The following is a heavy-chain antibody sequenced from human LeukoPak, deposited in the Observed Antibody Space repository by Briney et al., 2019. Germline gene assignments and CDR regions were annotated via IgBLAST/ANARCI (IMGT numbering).Heavy chain of an antibody. J-gene: IGHJ5*02. CDR1: GGSISSGGYY. CDR3: ARHHYDQLVSWFDP. Sequence: SQTLSLTCTVSGGSISSGGYYWSWIRQPPGKGLEWIGYIYYTGSTSYNPSLKSRVTISVDTSKNHFSLKLRSVTAADTAIYYCARHHYDQLVSWFDPWGQGTLVTVSS. V-gene: IGHV4-61*03. CDR2: IYYTGST. D-gene: IGHD2-2*01.